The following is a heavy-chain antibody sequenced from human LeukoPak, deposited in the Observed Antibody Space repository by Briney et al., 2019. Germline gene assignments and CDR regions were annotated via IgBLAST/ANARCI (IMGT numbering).Heavy chain of an antibody. J-gene: IGHJ4*02. CDR1: GFTFSKAY. Sequence: GGSLRLSCAASGFTFSKAYMNWVRQAPGKGLEWVSSISSSSSYIYYADSVKGRFTISRDNAKNSLYLQMNSLRAEDTAVYYCGYSSSWYQPAYWGQGTLVTVSS. V-gene: IGHV3-21*01. D-gene: IGHD6-13*01. CDR3: GYSSSWYQPAY. CDR2: ISSSSSYI.